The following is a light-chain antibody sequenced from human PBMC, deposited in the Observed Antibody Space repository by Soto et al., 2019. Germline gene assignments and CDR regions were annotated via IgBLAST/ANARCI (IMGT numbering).Light chain of an antibody. Sequence: QSALTQPASVSGSPGQSITISCTGTSSDVGGYNHVSWYQQHPGKAPKLMIFEVGNRPSGVSDRFSGSKSANMASLTISGLQAEDEADYYCSSYTTSSTLVFGGGTQLTVL. CDR2: EVG. V-gene: IGLV2-14*01. J-gene: IGLJ3*02. CDR3: SSYTTSSTLV. CDR1: SSDVGGYNH.